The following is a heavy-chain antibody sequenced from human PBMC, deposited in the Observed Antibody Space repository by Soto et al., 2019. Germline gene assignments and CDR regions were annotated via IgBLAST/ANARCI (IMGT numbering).Heavy chain of an antibody. CDR3: AREGRLQSIDY. V-gene: IGHV4-30-4*01. CDR2: IVYNGDT. CDR1: GGSISNPDHY. Sequence: SETLSLTCTVSGGSISNPDHYWSWIRQPPGKGLEWIGSIVYNGDTSYNPSLESRLSISVDTSKNQFSLSLSSVTASDTAVYFCAREGRLQSIDYWGQGTLVTVSS. D-gene: IGHD4-4*01. J-gene: IGHJ4*02.